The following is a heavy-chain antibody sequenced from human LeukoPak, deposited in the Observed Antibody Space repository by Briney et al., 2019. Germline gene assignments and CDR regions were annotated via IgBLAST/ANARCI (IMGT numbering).Heavy chain of an antibody. CDR3: ASSSNYYGSGSYYLPYYYYGMDV. V-gene: IGHV3-7*01. J-gene: IGHJ6*02. Sequence: GGSLRLSCAASGFTFSSYWMSWVRQAPGKGLEWVANIKQDGSEKYYVDSVKGRFTISRDNAKNSLYLQMNSLRAEDTAVYYCASSSNYYGSGSYYLPYYYYGMDVWGQGTTVTVSS. CDR1: GFTFSSYW. CDR2: IKQDGSEK. D-gene: IGHD3-10*01.